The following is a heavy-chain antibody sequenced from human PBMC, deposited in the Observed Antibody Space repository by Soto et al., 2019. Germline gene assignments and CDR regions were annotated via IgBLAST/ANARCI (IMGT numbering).Heavy chain of an antibody. CDR2: IKSKTDGGTT. CDR1: GFTFSNAW. D-gene: IGHD6-13*01. J-gene: IGHJ6*03. V-gene: IGHV3-15*01. CDR3: TTGAAAVRYYYYYYMDV. Sequence: GGSLRLSCAASGFTFSNAWMSWVRQAPGKGLEWVGRIKSKTDGGTTDYAAPVKGRFTISRDDSKNTLYLQMNSLKTEDTAVYYCTTGAAAVRYYYYYYMDVWGKGTTVTVSS.